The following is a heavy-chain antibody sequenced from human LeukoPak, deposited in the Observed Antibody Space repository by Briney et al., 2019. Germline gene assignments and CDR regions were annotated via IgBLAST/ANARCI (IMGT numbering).Heavy chain of an antibody. J-gene: IGHJ6*04. CDR1: GGTFSSYA. CDR3: ARGSCSGGSCYSIMDV. D-gene: IGHD2-15*01. Sequence: SVKVSCKASGGTFSSYAISWVRQAPGQGLEWMGGIIPIFGTANYAQKFQGRVTITADESTSTAYMELSSLRSKDTAVYYCARGSCSGGSCYSIMDVWGKGTTVTVSS. V-gene: IGHV1-69*01. CDR2: IIPIFGTA.